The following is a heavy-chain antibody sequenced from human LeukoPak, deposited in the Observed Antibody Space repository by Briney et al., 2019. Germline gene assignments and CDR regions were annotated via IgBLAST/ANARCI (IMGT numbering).Heavy chain of an antibody. V-gene: IGHV3-7*01. D-gene: IGHD3-3*01. J-gene: IGHJ4*02. CDR3: ARDGTYYDFWSGFYWLDY. CDR2: IKQDGSEK. Sequence: GGSLRLSCAASGFTFSSYWMSWVRQAPGKGLEWVANIKQDGSEKYYVDSVKGRFTISRDNAKNSLYLQMNSLRAEDTAVHYCARDGTYYDFWSGFYWLDYWGQGTLVTVSS. CDR1: GFTFSSYW.